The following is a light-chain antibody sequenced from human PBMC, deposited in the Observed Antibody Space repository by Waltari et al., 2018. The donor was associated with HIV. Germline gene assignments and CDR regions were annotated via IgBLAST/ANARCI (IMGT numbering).Light chain of an antibody. J-gene: IGKJ1*01. Sequence: EIVMTQSPATLSVSPGERATLPCRASQSVTSNLAWYQQKPGQAPRLLIYGASTSATGIPARFSGSGSGTDFTLTIRSLQSEDFAVYYCQQYNNWPPTFGQGTKVEIK. CDR3: QQYNNWPPT. CDR2: GAS. V-gene: IGKV3-15*01. CDR1: QSVTSN.